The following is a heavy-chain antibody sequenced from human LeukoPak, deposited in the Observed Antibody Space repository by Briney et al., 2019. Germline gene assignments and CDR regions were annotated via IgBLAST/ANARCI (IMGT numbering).Heavy chain of an antibody. J-gene: IGHJ4*02. D-gene: IGHD3-10*01. CDR1: GFTFSSYA. Sequence: GGSLRLSCAASGFTFSSYAMHWARQAPGKGLEWVAVISYDGSNKYYADSVKGRFTISRDNSKNTLYLQMNSLRAEDTAVYYCAKDRGDGPDYWGQGTLVTVSS. CDR3: AKDRGDGPDY. CDR2: ISYDGSNK. V-gene: IGHV3-30*04.